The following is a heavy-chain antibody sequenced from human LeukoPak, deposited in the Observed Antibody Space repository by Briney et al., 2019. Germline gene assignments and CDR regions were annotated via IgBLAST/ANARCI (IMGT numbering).Heavy chain of an antibody. CDR2: MNPNSGNT. CDR1: GYTFTSYD. V-gene: IGHV1-8*01. Sequence: ASVKVSCKASGYTFTSYDINWVRQATGQGLEWMGWMNPNSGNTGYAQKFQGRVTMTRNTSISTAYMELSSLRSEDTAVYYCARVYGGNYYYYYYYMDVWGKGTMVTVSS. CDR3: ARVYGGNYYYYYYYMDV. J-gene: IGHJ6*03. D-gene: IGHD4-23*01.